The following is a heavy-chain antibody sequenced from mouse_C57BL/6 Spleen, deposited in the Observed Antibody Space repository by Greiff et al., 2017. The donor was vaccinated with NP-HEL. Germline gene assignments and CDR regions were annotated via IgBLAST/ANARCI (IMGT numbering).Heavy chain of an antibody. J-gene: IGHJ4*01. Sequence: EVQPQQSGPVLVKPGASGKMSCKASGYTFTDYYMNWVKQSHGKSLEWIGVIYPYNGGTSYNQKFKGKATLTVDKSSSTAYMELNSLTSEDSAVYYCARSNWDGGYWGQGTSVTVSS. D-gene: IGHD4-1*01. CDR3: ARSNWDGGY. V-gene: IGHV1-19*01. CDR1: GYTFTDYY. CDR2: IYPYNGGT.